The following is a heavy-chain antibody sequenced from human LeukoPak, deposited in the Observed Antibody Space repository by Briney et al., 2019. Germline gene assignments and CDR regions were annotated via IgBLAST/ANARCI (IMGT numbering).Heavy chain of an antibody. CDR1: GFTVITND. Sequence: GGSLRLSYAASGFTVITNDMTCVRQAPGKGLEWVSVLYSDGNTKYADSVRGRFTISRNNSKNTLYLEMNSLSHDDPAVYYCARGVEPLAANTLAYWGQGTLVTVSS. V-gene: IGHV3-53*01. CDR2: LYSDGNT. J-gene: IGHJ4*02. CDR3: ARGVEPLAANTLAY. D-gene: IGHD1-14*01.